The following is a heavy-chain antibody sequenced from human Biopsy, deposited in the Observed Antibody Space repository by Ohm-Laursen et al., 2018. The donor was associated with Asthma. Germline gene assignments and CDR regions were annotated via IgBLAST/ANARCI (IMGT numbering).Heavy chain of an antibody. V-gene: IGHV1-69*13. CDR2: IMTVFGTT. Sequence: VKISCKAPGGTFSNFAISWVRQAPGQGLEWLGGIMTVFGTTNYAQKFQGRVAITADESTSTAYMEVTSLRSEDTAIYYCARCQVGYSSGWSLLLKKIYYSGMDVWGQGTAVTVSS. CDR1: GGTFSNFA. CDR3: ARCQVGYSSGWSLLLKKIYYSGMDV. J-gene: IGHJ6*02. D-gene: IGHD6-19*01.